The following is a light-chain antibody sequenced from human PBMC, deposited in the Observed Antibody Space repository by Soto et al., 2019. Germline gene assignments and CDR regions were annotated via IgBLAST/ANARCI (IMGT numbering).Light chain of an antibody. CDR3: HQYNNWPPWT. Sequence: VVTQSPATLSVSPGERATLSCRASRGISRNLAWYQKKPGQAPRLLLYGASTRATGIPARFSGSGSETEFTLTISNLQPEDFAVYYCHQYNNWPPWTFGQGTKVDIK. J-gene: IGKJ1*01. V-gene: IGKV3-15*01. CDR2: GAS. CDR1: RGISRN.